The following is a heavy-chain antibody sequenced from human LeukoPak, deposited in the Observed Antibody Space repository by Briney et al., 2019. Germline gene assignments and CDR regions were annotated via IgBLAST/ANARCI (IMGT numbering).Heavy chain of an antibody. CDR1: GFTFSSYW. CDR3: ARVEARYYSSGYNWFDP. D-gene: IGHD6-19*01. Sequence: PGGSLRLPCAASGFTFSSYWMSWVRQAPAKGLEGVANIKQDGSEKYYVDSVKGRFTISRDNAKNSLYLQMNSLRAEDTAVYYCARVEARYYSSGYNWFDPWGQGTLVTVSS. J-gene: IGHJ5*02. CDR2: IKQDGSEK. V-gene: IGHV3-7*03.